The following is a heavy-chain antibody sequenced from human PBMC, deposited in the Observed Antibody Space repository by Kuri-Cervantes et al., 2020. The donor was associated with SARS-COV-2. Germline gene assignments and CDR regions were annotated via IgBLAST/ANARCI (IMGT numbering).Heavy chain of an antibody. Sequence: GESLKTSCAASGFAFSGYGMHWVRQAPGKGLEWVAVISYDGSNKDYADSVKGRFTASRDNSKNTLFLQMNSLGAEDTAVYYCAKEMFPLRHDFDYWGQGTLVTVSS. CDR3: AKEMFPLRHDFDY. CDR1: GFAFSGYG. J-gene: IGHJ4*02. CDR2: ISYDGSNK. D-gene: IGHD3-10*02. V-gene: IGHV3-30*18.